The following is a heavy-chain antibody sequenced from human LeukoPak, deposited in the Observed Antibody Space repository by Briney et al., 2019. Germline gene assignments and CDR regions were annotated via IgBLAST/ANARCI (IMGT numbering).Heavy chain of an antibody. Sequence: ASVKVSCKASGYTFTGYYMHWVRQAPGQGLEWMGWINPNSGGTNYAQKFQGRVTMTRDTSISTAYMELSRLRSDDTAVYYCARGYSSGWYVSPSDYWGQGTLVTDSS. CDR3: ARGYSSGWYVSPSDY. D-gene: IGHD6-19*01. J-gene: IGHJ4*02. V-gene: IGHV1-2*02. CDR1: GYTFTGYY. CDR2: INPNSGGT.